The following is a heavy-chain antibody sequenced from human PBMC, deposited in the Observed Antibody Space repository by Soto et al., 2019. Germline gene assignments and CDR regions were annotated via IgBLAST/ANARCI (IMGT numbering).Heavy chain of an antibody. Sequence: PGGTLKISCKGSGYSFTSYWISWVRQMPGKGLEWMGRIDPSDSYTNYSPSFQGHVTISADKSISTAYLQWSSLKASDIAMYYCARHRVPHSGSQGAYHICGQGTMVTASS. CDR1: GYSFTSYW. CDR3: ARHRVPHSGSQGAYHI. D-gene: IGHD1-26*01. J-gene: IGHJ3*02. CDR2: IDPSDSYT. V-gene: IGHV5-10-1*01.